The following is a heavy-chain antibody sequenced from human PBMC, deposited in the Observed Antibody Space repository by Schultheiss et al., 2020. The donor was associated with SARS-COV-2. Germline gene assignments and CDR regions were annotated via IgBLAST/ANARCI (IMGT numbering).Heavy chain of an antibody. V-gene: IGHV4-30-4*08. J-gene: IGHJ5*02. CDR3: ARGKMTWFDP. CDR2: IYYSGST. CDR1: GGSISSGDYY. Sequence: LRLSCTVSGGSISSGDYYWSWIRQPPGKGLEWIGYIYYSGSTYYNPSLKSRVTISVDTSKNQFSLKLSSVTAADTAVYYCARGKMTWFDPWGQGTLVTVSS.